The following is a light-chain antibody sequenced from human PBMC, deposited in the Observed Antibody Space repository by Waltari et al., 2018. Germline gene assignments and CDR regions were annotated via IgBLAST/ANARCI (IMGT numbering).Light chain of an antibody. Sequence: DIMMTQSPDSLAVSLGERATINCKSSQSVLYSSNSKNYLAWYQKKPGQPPKLLIYWASTRESGVPDRFSGSGSGTDFTLTISSLQAEDVAVYYCQQYYSTLVTFGGGTKVEIK. CDR2: WAS. J-gene: IGKJ4*01. CDR3: QQYYSTLVT. V-gene: IGKV4-1*01. CDR1: QSVLYSSNSKNY.